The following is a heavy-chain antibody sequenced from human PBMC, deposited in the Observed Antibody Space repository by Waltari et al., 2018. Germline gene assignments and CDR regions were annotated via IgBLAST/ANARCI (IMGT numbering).Heavy chain of an antibody. D-gene: IGHD3-3*01. Sequence: QVQLQESGPGLVKPSETLSLTCTVSGYSISSGYYWGWIRQPPGKGLEWMGSIYHSGSTYYHPSLKSRVTISVDTSKNQFSLKLSSVTAADTAVYYCSRDQGYYDFWSGYYLSLFDYWGQGTLVTVSS. CDR3: SRDQGYYDFWSGYYLSLFDY. V-gene: IGHV4-38-2*02. CDR2: IYHSGST. J-gene: IGHJ4*02. CDR1: GYSISSGYY.